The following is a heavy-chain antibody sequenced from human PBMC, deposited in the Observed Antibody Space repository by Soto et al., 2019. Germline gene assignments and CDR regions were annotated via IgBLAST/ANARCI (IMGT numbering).Heavy chain of an antibody. CDR1: GGSISSGGYY. D-gene: IGHD6-19*01. CDR3: ARDFVAVGQNYFDY. V-gene: IGHV4-31*03. CDR2: IYYSGST. J-gene: IGHJ4*02. Sequence: ASETLSLTCTVSGGSISSGGYYWSWIRQHPGKGLEWIGYIYYSGSTYYNPSLKSRVTISVDTSKNQFSLKLSSVTAADTAVYYCARDFVAVGQNYFDYWGQGTLVTVSS.